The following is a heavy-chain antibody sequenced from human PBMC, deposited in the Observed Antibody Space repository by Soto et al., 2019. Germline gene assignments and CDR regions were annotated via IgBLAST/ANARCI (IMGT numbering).Heavy chain of an antibody. V-gene: IGHV1-8*01. Sequence: QVQLVRSGAEVKKPGASVKVSCKASGYTFTNYDINWVRQATGQGLEWMGWMNPKRGNTGYAQQFQGRVTMTRSTSIGTAYMERSSMRSEDTTIYYCVRVYGEIVYWGQGTLVTVSS. CDR1: GYTFTNYD. D-gene: IGHD4-17*01. CDR2: MNPKRGNT. J-gene: IGHJ4*02. CDR3: VRVYGEIVY.